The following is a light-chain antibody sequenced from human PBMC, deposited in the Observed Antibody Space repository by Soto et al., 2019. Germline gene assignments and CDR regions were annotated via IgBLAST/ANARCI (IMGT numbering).Light chain of an antibody. Sequence: DIQMTQSPSTLSASVVDRVTITCRASQSISSWLAWYQQKPGKAPKLLIFDASSLESGTPSRFSGRRSGTQFTLTINGLQPDDFATYYCQQYVNDKRLTVGGGTKVDI. CDR3: QQYVNDKRLT. CDR2: DAS. V-gene: IGKV1-5*01. J-gene: IGKJ4*01. CDR1: QSISSW.